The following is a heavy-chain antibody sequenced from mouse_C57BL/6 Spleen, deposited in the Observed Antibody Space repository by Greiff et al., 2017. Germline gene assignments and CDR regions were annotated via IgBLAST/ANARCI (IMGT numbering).Heavy chain of an antibody. J-gene: IGHJ1*03. CDR2: LDPSDSET. CDR3: ARSGYDGYHWYFDV. V-gene: IGHV1-52*01. Sequence: QVQLEQPGAELVRPGSSVKLSCKASGYTFTSYWMHWVKQRPIQGLEWIGNLDPSDSETHYNQKFTDKATLTVDKSSSTAYMQLSRLTSEDSAVYYCARSGYDGYHWYFDVWGTGTTVTVSS. D-gene: IGHD2-3*01. CDR1: GYTFTSYW.